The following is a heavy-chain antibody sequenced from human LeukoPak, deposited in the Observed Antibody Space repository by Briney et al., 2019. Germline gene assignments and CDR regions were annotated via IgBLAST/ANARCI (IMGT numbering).Heavy chain of an antibody. V-gene: IGHV3-23*01. CDR3: AKPISGGLAVTADWFRP. Sequence: GGSLSLSRAVSGFALSVYAMSCLPQPPGRGREWVTTINANSISPSYAASVRGRSTISRDNAKDTLYLQPNTLRADDTATYYCAKPISGGLAVTADWFRPWGQGTLVGVSS. CDR2: INANSISP. J-gene: IGHJ5*02. D-gene: IGHD6-19*01. CDR1: GFALSVYA.